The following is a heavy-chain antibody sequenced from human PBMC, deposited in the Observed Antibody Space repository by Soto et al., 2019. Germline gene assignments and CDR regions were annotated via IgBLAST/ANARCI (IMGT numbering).Heavy chain of an antibody. CDR3: ARHPNRHHGGNSGFSDY. V-gene: IGHV3-7*01. D-gene: IGHD2-21*02. CDR1: GFSFSNYW. Sequence: GGSLRLSCAASGFSFSNYWMSWVRQAPGKGLEWLATLKGDGSERYYVDSVKGRFTISRDNAKDSLYLQMNSLRAEDTAVYHCARHPNRHHGGNSGFSDYWGQETPVTVSA. CDR2: LKGDGSER. J-gene: IGHJ4*02.